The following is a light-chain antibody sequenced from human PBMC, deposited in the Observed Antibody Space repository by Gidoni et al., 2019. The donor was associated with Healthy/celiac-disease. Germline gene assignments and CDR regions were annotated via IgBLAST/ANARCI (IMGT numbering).Light chain of an antibody. CDR2: DAS. CDR1: QSVSSY. V-gene: IGKV3-11*01. CDR3: QQRSSWPSIT. J-gene: IGKJ5*01. Sequence: ELVLTQSPATLSLSPGERATLSCRASQSVSSYLAWYQQKPGQGPRLLIYDASNRATGIPARFSGSGSGTDFTHTISSLEPEDFAVYYCQQRSSWPSITFGQGTRLEIK.